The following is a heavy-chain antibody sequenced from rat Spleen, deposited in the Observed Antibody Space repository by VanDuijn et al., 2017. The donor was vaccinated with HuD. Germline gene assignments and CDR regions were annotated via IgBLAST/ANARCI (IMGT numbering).Heavy chain of an antibody. CDR2: LWYDGDT. CDR3: TRLINYGGYSADY. CDR1: GSSLTRYH. J-gene: IGHJ2*01. V-gene: IGHV2-63*01. D-gene: IGHD1-11*01. Sequence: QVQLKESGPGLVQPSQTLSLTCTVSGSSLTRYHVSRVRQPSGKGPVWMGRLWYDGDTAYNSALKSRLSISRDTSKNQFFLKMNSLQTDDTGTYYCTRLINYGGYSADYWGQGVMVTVSS.